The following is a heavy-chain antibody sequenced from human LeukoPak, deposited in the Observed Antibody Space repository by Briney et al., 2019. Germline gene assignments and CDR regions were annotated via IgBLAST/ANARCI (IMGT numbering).Heavy chain of an antibody. D-gene: IGHD5-24*01. CDR2: INHSGST. V-gene: IGHV4-34*01. J-gene: IGHJ3*02. Sequence: PSETLSLTCAVYDRSFSVYYWSWIRQPPGKGLEWTGEINHSGSTNYKPSLKSRVTISVDTSKNQFSLKLSSVTAADTAVYYCARVEGFDAFDIWGQGTMVTVSS. CDR1: DRSFSVYY. CDR3: ARVEGFDAFDI.